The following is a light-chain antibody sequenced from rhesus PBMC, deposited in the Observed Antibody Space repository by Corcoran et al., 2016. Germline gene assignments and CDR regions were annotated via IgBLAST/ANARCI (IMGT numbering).Light chain of an antibody. CDR3: MQALEFPLT. J-gene: IGKJ4*01. CDR2: EVS. V-gene: IGKV2-104*01. Sequence: DIVMTQTPLSLPVTLGEPASISCRSSQSLLDSADGNTYLDWFLQKPGQSPQLLFYEVSNRASGVPDRFSGGGADTDFTLKISRVGAEHVGVYYCMQALEFPLTFGGGTKVEVK. CDR1: QSLLDSADGNTY.